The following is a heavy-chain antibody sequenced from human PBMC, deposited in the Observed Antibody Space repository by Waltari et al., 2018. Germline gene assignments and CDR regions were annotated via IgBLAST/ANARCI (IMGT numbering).Heavy chain of an antibody. CDR1: GGSISGYF. J-gene: IGHJ6*02. CDR3: ARHRRLRNKYYYDLDV. Sequence: QVHLQESGPGLVKPSETLSLTCIVSGGSISGYFWSWVRQPAGKGLEWIGGVFTSGSPNYTPSLKSRVTVSLDTANNQFSLNLISLTAADTGVYYCARHRRLRNKYYYDLDVWGQGTTVSLSS. CDR2: VFTSGSP. D-gene: IGHD3-16*01. V-gene: IGHV4-4*07.